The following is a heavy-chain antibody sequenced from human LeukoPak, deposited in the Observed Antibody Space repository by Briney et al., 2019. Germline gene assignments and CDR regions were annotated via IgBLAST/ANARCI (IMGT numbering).Heavy chain of an antibody. CDR1: GFTFSSYA. J-gene: IGHJ4*02. CDR2: IRYDERNK. Sequence: GGSLRLSCEASGFTFSSYAMHWVRQAPGKGLEWVAFIRYDERNKYYSDSVKGRFTISRDNSKNTLYLQMNSLRAEDTAVYYCARNFNHFDYWGQGTLVTVSS. CDR3: ARNFNHFDY. D-gene: IGHD1-14*01. V-gene: IGHV3-30*02.